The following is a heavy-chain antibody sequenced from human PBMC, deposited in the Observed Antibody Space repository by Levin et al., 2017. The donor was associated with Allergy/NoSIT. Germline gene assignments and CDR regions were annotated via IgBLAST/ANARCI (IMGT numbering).Heavy chain of an antibody. Sequence: SVKVSCKASGGTFNSYALSWVRQAPGQGLEWMGGIIPLFGTPNYAQKFQDRVTITADESTGTAYMELSSLRSDDTAVYFCARVRGPDQRYLRGWFDPWGQGSLVTVSS. CDR3: ARVRGPDQRYLRGWFDP. J-gene: IGHJ5*02. D-gene: IGHD3-10*01. CDR2: IIPLFGTP. V-gene: IGHV1-69*13. CDR1: GGTFNSYA.